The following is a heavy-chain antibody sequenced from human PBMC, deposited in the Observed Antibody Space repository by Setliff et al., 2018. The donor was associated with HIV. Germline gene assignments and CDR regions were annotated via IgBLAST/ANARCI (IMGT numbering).Heavy chain of an antibody. V-gene: IGHV3-11*01. J-gene: IGHJ4*02. D-gene: IGHD3-3*01. CDR1: GFSLSDYY. CDR3: AKGGGTYYNFWSGYYWDY. CDR2: ISSSGSTI. Sequence: SGGSLRLSCEVSGFSLSDYYMCWIRQAPGKGLEWVSYISSSGSTIYYGDSVKGRFTISWDNVNNSMYLQMNSLRAEDTAVYYCAKGGGTYYNFWSGYYWDYWGQGTLVTVSS.